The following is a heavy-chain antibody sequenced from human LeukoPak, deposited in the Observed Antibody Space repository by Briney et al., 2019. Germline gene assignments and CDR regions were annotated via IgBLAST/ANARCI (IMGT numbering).Heavy chain of an antibody. Sequence: PGRSLRLSCAASGFTFSSYGMHWVRQAPGKGLEWVAVISYDGSNKYYADSVKGRFTISRDNSKNTLYLQMNSLRAEDTAVYYCARGRGYSYGYPDYWGQGTLVTVSS. CDR2: ISYDGSNK. CDR3: ARGRGYSYGYPDY. CDR1: GFTFSSYG. J-gene: IGHJ4*02. V-gene: IGHV3-30*03. D-gene: IGHD5-18*01.